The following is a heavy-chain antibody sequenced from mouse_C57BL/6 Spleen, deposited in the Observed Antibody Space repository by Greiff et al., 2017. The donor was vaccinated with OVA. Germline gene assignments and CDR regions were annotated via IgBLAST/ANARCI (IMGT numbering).Heavy chain of an antibody. CDR1: GFSLTSYG. D-gene: IGHD2-5*01. CDR3: ARKGYSNWYFDV. CDR2: IWSGGST. J-gene: IGHJ1*03. V-gene: IGHV2-2*01. Sequence: VMLVESGPGLVQPSQSLSITCTVSGFSLTSYGVHWVRQSPGKGLEWLGVIWSGGSTDYNAAFISRLSISKDNSKSQVFFKMNSLQADDTAIYYCARKGYSNWYFDVWGTGTTVTVSS.